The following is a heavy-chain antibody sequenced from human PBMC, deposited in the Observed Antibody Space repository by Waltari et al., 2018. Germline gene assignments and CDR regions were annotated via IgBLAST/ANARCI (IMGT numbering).Heavy chain of an antibody. CDR2: IYTSGST. J-gene: IGHJ4*02. CDR1: GGSISSGRYS. V-gene: IGHV4-61*02. Sequence: QVQLQESVPGLVKPSQTLSLTCTVSGGSISSGRYSCSLIRQPAGKGLEWMGRIYTSGSTNYNPSLKSRVTISVDTSKNQFSLKLSSVTAADTAVYYCARDRVSGWGTYYFDYWGQGTLVTVSS. CDR3: ARDRVSGWGTYYFDY. D-gene: IGHD7-27*01.